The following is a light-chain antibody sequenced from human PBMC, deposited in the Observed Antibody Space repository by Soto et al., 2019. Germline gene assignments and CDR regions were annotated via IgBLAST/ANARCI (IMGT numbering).Light chain of an antibody. J-gene: IGKJ4*01. Sequence: EIVLTQSPATLSLSPGERATLSCRASQSVSSYLAWYQQKPGQAPRLLIYDASNRATGIPARFSGSGSGTDLTLTISSLEPEDSAVYYCQQRSNWPLTFSGGTKVEIK. V-gene: IGKV3-11*01. CDR2: DAS. CDR3: QQRSNWPLT. CDR1: QSVSSY.